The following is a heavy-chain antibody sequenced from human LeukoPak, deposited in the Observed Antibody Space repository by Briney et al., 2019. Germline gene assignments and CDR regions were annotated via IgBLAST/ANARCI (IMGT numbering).Heavy chain of an antibody. D-gene: IGHD2-2*01. CDR3: ARGSFALGYCSSTSCYDGSMDV. CDR2: INPSGGST. CDR1: GYTFTSYY. V-gene: IGHV1-46*01. J-gene: IGHJ6*02. Sequence: ASVKVSCKASGYTFTSYYMHWVRQAPGQGLEWMGIINPSGGSTSYAQKFQGRVTMTRDTSTSTVYMELSSLRSEDTAVYYCARGSFALGYCSSTSCYDGSMDVWGQGTTVTVSS.